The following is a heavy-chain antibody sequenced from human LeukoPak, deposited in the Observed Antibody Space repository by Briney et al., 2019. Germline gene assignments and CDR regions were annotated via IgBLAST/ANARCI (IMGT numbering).Heavy chain of an antibody. CDR3: ARDSLVGRFLEWLPNNWFDP. CDR1: GFTFSSYS. CDR2: ISSSSSYI. Sequence: PGGSLRLSCAASGFTFSSYSMNWVRQAPGKGLEWVSSISSSSSYIYYADSVKGRFTTSRDNAKNSLYLQMNSLRAEDTAVYYCARDSLVGRFLEWLPNNWFDPWGQGTLVTVSS. J-gene: IGHJ5*02. V-gene: IGHV3-21*01. D-gene: IGHD3-3*01.